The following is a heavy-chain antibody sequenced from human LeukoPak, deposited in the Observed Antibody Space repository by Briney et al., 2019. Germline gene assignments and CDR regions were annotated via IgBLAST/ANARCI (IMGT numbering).Heavy chain of an antibody. Sequence: GGSLRLSCAASGFTVSSNYMSWVRQAPGKGLEWVSVIYSGGSTYYADSVMGRFTISRDNSKNTLYLQMNSLRAEDTAVYYCARAYDYVWGSYHARGYYFDYWGQGTLVTVSS. D-gene: IGHD3-16*01. CDR3: ARAYDYVWGSYHARGYYFDY. CDR1: GFTVSSNY. CDR2: IYSGGST. J-gene: IGHJ4*02. V-gene: IGHV3-53*01.